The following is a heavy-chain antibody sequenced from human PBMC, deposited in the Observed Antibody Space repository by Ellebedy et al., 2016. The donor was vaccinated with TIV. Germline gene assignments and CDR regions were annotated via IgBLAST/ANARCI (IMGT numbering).Heavy chain of an antibody. CDR2: ITAGGAST. CDR1: GFTFSDHA. D-gene: IGHD3-22*01. J-gene: IGHJ4*02. CDR3: VKLDSSGFYYGRLDY. V-gene: IGHV3-23*01. Sequence: GGSLGLSCAASGFTFSDHAMSWVRQTPGKGLEWVSGITAGGASTHYVDSVKGRFTISRDNSKKTLSLQMNSLRAEDTTVYYCVKLDSSGFYYGRLDYWGQGTLVTVSS.